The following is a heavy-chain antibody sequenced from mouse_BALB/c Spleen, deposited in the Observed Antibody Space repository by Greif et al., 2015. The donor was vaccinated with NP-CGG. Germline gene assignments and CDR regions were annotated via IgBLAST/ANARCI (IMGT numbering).Heavy chain of an antibody. V-gene: IGHV1-77*01. CDR2: IYPGSGNT. CDR3: ARSGDGSRSFAY. J-gene: IGHJ3*01. CDR1: GYTFTDYY. Sequence: QVQLQQSGAELARPGASVKLSCKASGYTFTDYYINWVKQRTGQGLEWIGEIYPGSGNTYYNEKFKGKATLTADKSSSTAYMQLSSLTSEDSAVYFCARSGDGSRSFAYWGQGTLVTVSA. D-gene: IGHD1-1*01.